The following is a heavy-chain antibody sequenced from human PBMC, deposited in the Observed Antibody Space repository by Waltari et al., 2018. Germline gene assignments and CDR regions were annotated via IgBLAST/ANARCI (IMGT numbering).Heavy chain of an antibody. J-gene: IGHJ5*02. CDR3: ARHWKKSGYRFDP. V-gene: IGHV4-39*01. D-gene: IGHD5-12*01. CDR2: IYYSGST. Sequence: QLQLQESGPGLVKPSETLSLTCTVSGCPISSSSYYWGWIRQSPGKGLEWIGSIYYSGSTYYNPTLKSRVTISGDTSKNQFSLKLSSVTAADTAVYYCARHWKKSGYRFDPWGQGTLVTVSS. CDR1: GCPISSSSYY.